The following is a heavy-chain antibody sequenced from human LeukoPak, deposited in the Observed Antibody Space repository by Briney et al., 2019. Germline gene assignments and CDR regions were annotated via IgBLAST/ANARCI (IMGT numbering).Heavy chain of an antibody. CDR1: GFTFSSYA. CDR2: ISGSGGST. J-gene: IGHJ4*02. CDR3: AKFQNWGISHTPIQTQQGFFGSSIAAAGPIDY. D-gene: IGHD6-13*01. V-gene: IGHV3-23*01. Sequence: GGSLRLSCAASGFTFSSYAMSWVRQAPGKGLEWVSAISGSGGSTYYADSVKGRFTISRDNSKNTLYLQMNSLRAEDTAVYYCAKFQNWGISHTPIQTQQGFFGSSIAAAGPIDYWGQGTLVTVSS.